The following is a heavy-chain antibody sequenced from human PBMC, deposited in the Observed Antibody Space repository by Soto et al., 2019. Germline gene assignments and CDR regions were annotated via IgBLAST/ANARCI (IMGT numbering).Heavy chain of an antibody. CDR2: IYYSGST. D-gene: IGHD6-19*01. CDR3: ARHSGIAVAGTLRWFDH. Sequence: SETLSLTCTVSGGSISSSSYYWGWIRQPPGKGLEWIGSIYYSGSTYYNPSLKSRVTISVDTSKNQFSLKLSSVTAADTAVYYCARHSGIAVAGTLRWFDHWGQGTLVTSPQ. J-gene: IGHJ5*02. V-gene: IGHV4-39*01. CDR1: GGSISSSSYY.